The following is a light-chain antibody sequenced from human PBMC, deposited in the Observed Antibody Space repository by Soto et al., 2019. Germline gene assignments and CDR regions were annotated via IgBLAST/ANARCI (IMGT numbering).Light chain of an antibody. CDR3: QQFDGSIT. J-gene: IGKJ4*01. CDR2: GIS. CDR1: QSLSNRY. V-gene: IGKV3-20*01. Sequence: EIVLTQSPGTLSLSPGERATLSCRASQSLSNRYLAWYQQKPGQAPRLLITGISKSAPGIPDRVSGSGSGTDFSLTISRLEPEDFAMYYCQQFDGSITFGGGTKVDI.